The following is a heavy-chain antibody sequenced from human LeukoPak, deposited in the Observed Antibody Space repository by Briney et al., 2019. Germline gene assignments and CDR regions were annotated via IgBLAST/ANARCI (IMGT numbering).Heavy chain of an antibody. CDR2: INPNSGGT. CDR3: ASGETWNFYYFDY. V-gene: IGHV1-2*02. CDR1: GYTFTGYY. Sequence: EASVKVSCKASGYTFTGYYMHWVRQAPGQGLEWMGWINPNSGGTNYAQKFQGRVTMTRDTPISTAYMELSRLRSDDTAVYYCASGETWNFYYFDYWGQGTLVTVSS. D-gene: IGHD3-10*01. J-gene: IGHJ4*02.